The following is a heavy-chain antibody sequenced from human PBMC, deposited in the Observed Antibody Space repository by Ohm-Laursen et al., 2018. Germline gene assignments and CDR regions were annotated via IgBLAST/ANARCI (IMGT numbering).Heavy chain of an antibody. V-gene: IGHV1-69*04. CDR3: ARGSSGWYSTPFDY. D-gene: IGHD6-19*01. Sequence: SVKVSCKVSGGTFSSYAISWVRQAPGQGLEWMGRIIPILGIANYAQKFQGRVTITADKSTSTAYMELSSLRSEDTAVYYCARGSSGWYSTPFDYWGQGTLVTVSS. CDR1: GGTFSSYA. J-gene: IGHJ4*02. CDR2: IIPILGIA.